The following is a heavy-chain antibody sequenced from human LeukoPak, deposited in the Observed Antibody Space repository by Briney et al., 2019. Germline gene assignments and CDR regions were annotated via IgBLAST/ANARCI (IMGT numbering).Heavy chain of an antibody. CDR3: AKARIISYNTVVSPFDY. CDR2: ISGSGGTT. Sequence: GGSLRLSCAASRFTFSTYAMSWVRQAPGKGLEWVSAISGSGGTTYYADSVKGRFTTSRDSSRNTLYMQMNNLRVEDTAVYYCAKARIISYNTVVSPFDYWGQGTLVTVSS. V-gene: IGHV3-23*01. D-gene: IGHD4-23*01. J-gene: IGHJ4*02. CDR1: RFTFSTYA.